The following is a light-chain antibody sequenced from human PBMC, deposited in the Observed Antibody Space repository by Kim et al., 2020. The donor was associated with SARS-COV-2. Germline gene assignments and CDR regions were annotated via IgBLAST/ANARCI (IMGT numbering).Light chain of an antibody. J-gene: IGKJ1*01. CDR1: QDISRY. CDR2: TAS. V-gene: IGKV1-39*01. Sequence: ASVGDRCTITCRASQDISRYLNWYQQKPGKAPKLLIYTASSLQSGVPSRFTGSGSETDFTLTISSLQPEDFATYYCQQTYSASRTFGQGTKVDIK. CDR3: QQTYSASRT.